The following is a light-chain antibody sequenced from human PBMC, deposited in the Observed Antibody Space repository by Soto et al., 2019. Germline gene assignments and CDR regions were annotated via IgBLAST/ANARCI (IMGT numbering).Light chain of an antibody. CDR2: LGS. Sequence: IVMTQSPLSLSVTPGEAASISCMSSARLLHTNGYNYVDWYMQKPGQSPQLLIYLGSNRASGVPDRFSGSGSDTYFTLEISRVEADDVGVYYCMQPLENFRTFGQGTKVDIK. CDR1: ARLLHTNGYNY. CDR3: MQPLENFRT. V-gene: IGKV2-28*01. J-gene: IGKJ1*01.